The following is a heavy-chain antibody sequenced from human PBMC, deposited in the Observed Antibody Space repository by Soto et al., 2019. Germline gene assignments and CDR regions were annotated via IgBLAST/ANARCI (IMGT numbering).Heavy chain of an antibody. D-gene: IGHD3-22*01. V-gene: IGHV3-23*01. Sequence: HPGGSLRLSCAASGFTLSNYAMSWVRQAPGKGLEWVSATSISGGSTYYADSVKGRFTISRDSSKNTLYLQMNSLRAEDTVVYYCAKDLRDSSGYYYYIDSWGQGILVTVSS. CDR1: GFTLSNYA. CDR2: TSISGGST. J-gene: IGHJ4*02. CDR3: AKDLRDSSGYYYYIDS.